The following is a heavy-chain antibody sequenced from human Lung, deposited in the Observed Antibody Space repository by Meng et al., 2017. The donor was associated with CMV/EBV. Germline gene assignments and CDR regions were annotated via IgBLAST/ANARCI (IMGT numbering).Heavy chain of an antibody. CDR2: TYYKSKWNH. J-gene: IGHJ4*02. D-gene: IGHD3-22*01. CDR3: ARVFGDITGYVFDY. CDR1: GDSVSSNSAT. V-gene: IGHV6-1*01. Sequence: SQTLSLTGSISGDSVSSNSATWNWIRQSPSRGLEWLGRTYYKSKWNHDYAVSVKSRISFNPDTSKNQFSLQLSSVTPEDTAVYYFARVFGDITGYVFDYWGQGTLVTVSS.